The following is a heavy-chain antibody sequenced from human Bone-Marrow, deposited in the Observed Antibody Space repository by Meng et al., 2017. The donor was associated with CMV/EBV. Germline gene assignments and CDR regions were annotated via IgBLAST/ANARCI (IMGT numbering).Heavy chain of an antibody. CDR2: IKEDGSDK. Sequence: GGSLRPSCAASGFTFSSFWMSWVRQAPGKGLEWVANIKEDGSDKNYVDSVKGRFTISRDNAKNSLHLQMNSLRGEDTAVYYCATECLWGASALDYWGQGTLVTVSS. V-gene: IGHV3-7*01. CDR3: ATECLWGASALDY. D-gene: IGHD1-26*01. J-gene: IGHJ4*02. CDR1: GFTFSSFW.